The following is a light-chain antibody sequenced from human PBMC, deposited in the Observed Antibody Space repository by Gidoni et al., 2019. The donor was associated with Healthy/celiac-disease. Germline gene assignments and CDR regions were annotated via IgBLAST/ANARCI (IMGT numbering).Light chain of an antibody. CDR3: YSAADNNLV. Sequence: SSELTQPSPVSVSPGQTARITCSGDVLAKKYARWFQQKPGQAPVLVIYKDSERPSGSPERFSGSSSGTTVTLTISGAQVEDEADYYCYSAADNNLVFGGGTKLT. J-gene: IGLJ3*02. CDR2: KDS. V-gene: IGLV3-27*01. CDR1: VLAKKY.